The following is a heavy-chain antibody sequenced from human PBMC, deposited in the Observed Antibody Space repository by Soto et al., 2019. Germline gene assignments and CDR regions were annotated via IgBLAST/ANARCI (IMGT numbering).Heavy chain of an antibody. Sequence: QVQLVQSGAQVKKPGASVKVSCQASGYTFTLYTIHWVRQAPGQRLEWMGWIHAGNGYTKYSQNFQGRVTITRDTSASTVYMEMSSLTSEDTGVFYCARVQYSGNDLNLAFDIWGQGTTVPVSS. J-gene: IGHJ3*02. D-gene: IGHD5-12*01. CDR2: IHAGNGYT. V-gene: IGHV1-3*01. CDR3: ARVQYSGNDLNLAFDI. CDR1: GYTFTLYT.